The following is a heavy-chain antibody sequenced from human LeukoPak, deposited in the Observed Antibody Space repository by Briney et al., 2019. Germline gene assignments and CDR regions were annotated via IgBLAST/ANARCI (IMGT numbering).Heavy chain of an antibody. D-gene: IGHD3-10*01. Sequence: GGSLRPSCAASGFTFSSYTMNWVRQAPGKGLEWVSSISSRSTYIFDADSVKGRFTISRDNAKNSLYLQMNSLRVEDTAVYYCARGRNDYGSENYYQIYPFDYWGQGTLVTVSS. V-gene: IGHV3-21*01. CDR2: ISSRSTYI. CDR3: ARGRNDYGSENYYQIYPFDY. CDR1: GFTFSSYT. J-gene: IGHJ4*02.